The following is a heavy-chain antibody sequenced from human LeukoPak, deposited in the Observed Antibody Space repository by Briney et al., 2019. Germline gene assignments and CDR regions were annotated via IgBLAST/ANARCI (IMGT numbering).Heavy chain of an antibody. Sequence: ASMKVSCKASGYTFTGYYMHWVRQAPGQGLEWMGWIGAHSGDTNYAQKFQGRVTMTTETSMSTAYMELRSLRSDDTAVYYCARVIGFCGNTNCYQPFDYWGQGILVTVSS. D-gene: IGHD2-2*01. CDR2: IGAHSGDT. J-gene: IGHJ4*02. V-gene: IGHV1-2*02. CDR1: GYTFTGYY. CDR3: ARVIGFCGNTNCYQPFDY.